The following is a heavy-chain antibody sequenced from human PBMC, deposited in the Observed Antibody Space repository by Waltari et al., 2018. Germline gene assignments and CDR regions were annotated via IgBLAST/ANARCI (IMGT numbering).Heavy chain of an antibody. V-gene: IGHV1-69*01. J-gene: IGHJ6*02. CDR2: IIPIFGTA. CDR3: ARSNENRGWNWSVEQGDYLYYYYGMDV. CDR1: GGTFSSYA. Sequence: QVQLVQSGAEVKKPGSSVKVSCKASGGTFSSYAISWVRQAPGQGLEWMGGIIPIFGTATNAQKCQGRVTITADESTSTAYMELSSLRSEDTAVYYCARSNENRGWNWSVEQGDYLYYYYGMDVWGQGTTVTVSS. D-gene: IGHD3-16*01.